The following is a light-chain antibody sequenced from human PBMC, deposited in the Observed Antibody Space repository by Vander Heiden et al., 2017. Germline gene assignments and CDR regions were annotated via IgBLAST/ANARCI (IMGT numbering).Light chain of an antibody. Sequence: EIVLTQSTVTLSLSTGQRATLSCRASQSVSSYLAGYQQKPGQAPRLLTYYASNRATGIPARFSGSGSGTDFTLTISSLEPEDFAVYYCQQRSNSITFGPGTKVDIK. V-gene: IGKV3-11*01. CDR1: QSVSSY. J-gene: IGKJ3*01. CDR3: QQRSNSIT. CDR2: YAS.